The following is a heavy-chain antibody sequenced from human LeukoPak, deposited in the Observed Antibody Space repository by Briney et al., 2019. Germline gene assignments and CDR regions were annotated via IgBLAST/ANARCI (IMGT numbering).Heavy chain of an antibody. CDR2: IWYDGSNK. V-gene: IGHV3-33*01. D-gene: IGHD3-9*01. Sequence: GGSLRLSCAASGFAFSSYGMHWVRQAPGKGLEWVAVIWYDGSNKYYADSVKGRFTISRDNSKNTLYLQMNSLRAEDTAVYYCARGPPDYDILTGYYYYGMDVWGQGTTVTVSS. CDR3: ARGPPDYDILTGYYYYGMDV. J-gene: IGHJ6*02. CDR1: GFAFSSYG.